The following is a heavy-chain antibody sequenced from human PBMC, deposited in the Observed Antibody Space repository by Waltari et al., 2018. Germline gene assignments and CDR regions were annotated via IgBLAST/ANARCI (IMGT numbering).Heavy chain of an antibody. CDR1: FTFSSYG. J-gene: IGHJ3*02. V-gene: IGHV3-33*01. Sequence: FTFSSYGMHWVRQAPGKGLEWVAVIWYDGSNKYYADSVKGRFTISRDNSKNTLYLQMNSLRAEDTAVYYCARDSGYSYGYNAFDIWGQGTMVTVSS. D-gene: IGHD5-18*01. CDR2: IWYDGSNK. CDR3: ARDSGYSYGYNAFDI.